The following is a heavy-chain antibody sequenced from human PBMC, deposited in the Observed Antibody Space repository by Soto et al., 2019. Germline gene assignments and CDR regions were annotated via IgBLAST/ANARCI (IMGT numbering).Heavy chain of an antibody. CDR3: ARDCGGKGGYYFDY. CDR1: GFTFSSYE. D-gene: IGHD2-21*01. J-gene: IGHJ4*02. V-gene: IGHV3-48*03. Sequence: EVQLVESGGGLVQPGGSLRLSCAASGFTFSSYEMNWVRQAPGKGLEWVSYISSSGSTIYYADSVKGRFTISRDNAKNSLYLQMNSLSAEDTAVYYCARDCGGKGGYYFDYWGQGTLVTVSS. CDR2: ISSSGSTI.